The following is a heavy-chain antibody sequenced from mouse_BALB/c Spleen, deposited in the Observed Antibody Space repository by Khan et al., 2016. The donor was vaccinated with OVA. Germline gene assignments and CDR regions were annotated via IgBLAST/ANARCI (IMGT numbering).Heavy chain of an antibody. CDR3: ARSVTITTVVATDFDY. CDR1: GYSITSDYA. J-gene: IGHJ2*01. D-gene: IGHD1-1*01. V-gene: IGHV3-2*02. Sequence: EVQLVESGPGLVKPSQSLSLTCTVTGYSITSDYAWNWIRQFPGNKLEWMGYISYSGRTSYNPSLKSRISIHRDTSKNQFFLQLNSVTTEDAATYYCARSVTITTVVATDFDYWGQGTTLTGSS. CDR2: ISYSGRT.